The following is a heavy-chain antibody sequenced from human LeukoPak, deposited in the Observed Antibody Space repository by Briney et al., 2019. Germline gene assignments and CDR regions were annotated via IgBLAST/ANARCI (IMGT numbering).Heavy chain of an antibody. D-gene: IGHD6-13*01. CDR3: ARHSGPYSSSWFDY. J-gene: IGHJ5*01. CDR1: GGSIGSGSFY. V-gene: IGHV4-39*01. Sequence: PSETLSLTCTVSGGSIGSGSFYWGWIRQPPGKGLEWIGSIYYSGSTYYNPSLKTRVTISVDTSKNQFSLKLSSVTAADTAVYFCARHSGPYSSSWFDYWGQGTLVTVSS. CDR2: IYYSGST.